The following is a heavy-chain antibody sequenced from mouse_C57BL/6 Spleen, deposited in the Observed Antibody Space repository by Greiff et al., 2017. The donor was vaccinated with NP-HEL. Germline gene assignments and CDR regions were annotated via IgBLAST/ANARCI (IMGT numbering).Heavy chain of an antibody. Sequence: EVQVVESGTVLARPGASVKMSCKTSGYTFTSYWMHWVKQRPGQGLEWIGAIYPGNSDTSYNQKFKGKAKLTAVTSASTAYMELSSLTNEDSAVYYCTGDYDEGYFDYWGQGTTLTVSS. CDR1: GYTFTSYW. V-gene: IGHV1-5*01. D-gene: IGHD2-4*01. CDR3: TGDYDEGYFDY. CDR2: IYPGNSDT. J-gene: IGHJ2*01.